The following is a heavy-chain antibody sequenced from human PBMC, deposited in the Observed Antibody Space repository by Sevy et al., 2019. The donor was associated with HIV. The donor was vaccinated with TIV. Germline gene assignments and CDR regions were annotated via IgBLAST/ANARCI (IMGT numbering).Heavy chain of an antibody. J-gene: IGHJ5*02. CDR1: GGFISSSIYY. D-gene: IGHD3-3*01. V-gene: IGHV4-39*01. CDR2: IYYSGST. CDR3: ATHYDFSSGYQYNWFDP. Sequence: SETLSLTCTVSGGFISSSIYYWAWIRQPPGKGLEWIGSIYYSGSTYYNPSLKSRVAISVDTSKKQFLLKLTSVTAADTAVYYCATHYDFSSGYQYNWFDPWGQGTLVTVSS.